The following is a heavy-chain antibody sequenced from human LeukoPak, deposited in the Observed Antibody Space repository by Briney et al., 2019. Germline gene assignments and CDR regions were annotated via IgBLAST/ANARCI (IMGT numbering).Heavy chain of an antibody. CDR1: GFMFSDYY. V-gene: IGHV3-53*01. Sequence: GGSLRLSCAASGFMFSDYYMSWVRQAPGKGLEWVSVIYTAGSTYYADSVKGRFTISRDNSKNTLYLQMNSLRAEDTAVYYCTSRRDYGINHWGQGTLVTVSS. J-gene: IGHJ5*02. CDR2: IYTAGST. CDR3: TSRRDYGINH. D-gene: IGHD4-17*01.